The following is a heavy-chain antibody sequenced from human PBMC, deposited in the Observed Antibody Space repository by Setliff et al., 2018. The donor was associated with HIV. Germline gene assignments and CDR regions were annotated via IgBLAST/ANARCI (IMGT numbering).Heavy chain of an antibody. D-gene: IGHD2-15*01. CDR2: TTNKADSYNT. Sequence: GGSLRLPCAASGFTFSDHYMDWVRQAPGKGLEWVGRTTNKADSYNTNYAASVKGRFTIARDDSKKSLYLQMNSLKIEDTAVYYCVRGLGSEFDYWGQGTLVTVSS. J-gene: IGHJ4*02. V-gene: IGHV3-72*01. CDR1: GFTFSDHY. CDR3: VRGLGSEFDY.